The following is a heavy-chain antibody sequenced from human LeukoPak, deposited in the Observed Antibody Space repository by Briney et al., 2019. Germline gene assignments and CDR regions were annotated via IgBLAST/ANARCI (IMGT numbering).Heavy chain of an antibody. J-gene: IGHJ6*02. D-gene: IGHD6-6*01. V-gene: IGHV3-7*01. CDR1: GFTFSSYW. CDR2: IKQDGSEK. Sequence: PGGSLRLSCAASGFTFSSYWVSWVRQAPGKGLEWVANIKQDGSEKYYVDSVKGRFTISRDNAKNSLYLQMNSLRAEDTAVYYCARKSIAARRGYYYYYYGMDVWGQGTTVTVSS. CDR3: ARKSIAARRGYYYYYYGMDV.